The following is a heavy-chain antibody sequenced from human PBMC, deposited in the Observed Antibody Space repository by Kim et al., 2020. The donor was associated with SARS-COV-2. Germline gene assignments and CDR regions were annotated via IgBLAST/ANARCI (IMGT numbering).Heavy chain of an antibody. CDR1: GYTFTSYY. CDR3: ARDLIVVVPYYYYGMDV. J-gene: IGHJ6*02. Sequence: ASVKVSCKASGYTFTSYYMHWVRQAPGQGLEWMGIINPSGGSTSYAQKFQGRVTMTRDTSTSTVYMELSSLRSEDTAVYYCARDLIVVVPYYYYGMDVWGQGTTVTVSS. CDR2: INPSGGST. V-gene: IGHV1-46*01. D-gene: IGHD2-15*01.